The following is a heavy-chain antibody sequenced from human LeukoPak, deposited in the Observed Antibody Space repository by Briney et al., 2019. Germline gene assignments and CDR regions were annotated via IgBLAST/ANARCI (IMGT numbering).Heavy chain of an antibody. D-gene: IGHD3-3*01. Sequence: SQTLSLTCTVSGGSISSGSYYWSWIRQPAGKGLEWIGRIYTSGSTNYNPSLKSRVTISVDTSKNQFSLKLSSVTAADTAVYYCARAESLEWLSGYMDVWGKGTTVTVSS. J-gene: IGHJ6*03. CDR3: ARAESLEWLSGYMDV. CDR1: GGSISSGSYY. V-gene: IGHV4-61*02. CDR2: IYTSGST.